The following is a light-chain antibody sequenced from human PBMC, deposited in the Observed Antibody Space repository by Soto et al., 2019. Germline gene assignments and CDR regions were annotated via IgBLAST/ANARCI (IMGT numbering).Light chain of an antibody. Sequence: EIVLTQSPATLSVSPGERATLSCRASQSVSSSLAWYQHKPGQAPRLLIYDASNRATGIPARFSGSGSGTDVTLTSSSLEPEDFAVYYCQQRSNWPPLTFGGGTKVEIK. J-gene: IGKJ4*01. CDR2: DAS. CDR3: QQRSNWPPLT. CDR1: QSVSSS. V-gene: IGKV3-11*01.